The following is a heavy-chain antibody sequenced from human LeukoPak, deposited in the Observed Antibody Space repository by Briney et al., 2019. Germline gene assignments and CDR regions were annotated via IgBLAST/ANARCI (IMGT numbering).Heavy chain of an antibody. CDR1: GGSISSGGYY. J-gene: IGHJ2*01. Sequence: SETLSLTCTVSGGSISSGGYYWSWIRQHPGKGLEWIGYIYYSGSTYYNPSLKSRVTISVDTSKNQFSLKLSSVTAADTAVYYCARDRARSPSPYAYFDLWGRATLVTSSS. CDR3: ARDRARSPSPYAYFDL. D-gene: IGHD4-17*01. V-gene: IGHV4-31*03. CDR2: IYYSGST.